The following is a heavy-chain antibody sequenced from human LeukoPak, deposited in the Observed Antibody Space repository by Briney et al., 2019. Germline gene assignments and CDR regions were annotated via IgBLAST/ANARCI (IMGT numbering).Heavy chain of an antibody. D-gene: IGHD2-15*01. CDR1: GFTFDDYT. Sequence: PGGSLRLSCAASGFTFDDYTMHWVRQAPGKGLEWVSLISWDGGSTYYADSVKGRFTISRDNSKNSLYLQMNSLRTEDTALYYCAKDRGGIISGYYFDYWGQGTPVTVSS. V-gene: IGHV3-43*01. J-gene: IGHJ4*02. CDR2: ISWDGGST. CDR3: AKDRGGIISGYYFDY.